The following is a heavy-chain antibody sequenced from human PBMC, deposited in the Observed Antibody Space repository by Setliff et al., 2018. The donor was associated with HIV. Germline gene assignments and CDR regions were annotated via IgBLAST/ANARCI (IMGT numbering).Heavy chain of an antibody. CDR3: VKGVQSLRPYYFDS. CDR2: ISGSGDST. CDR1: GFTFRNYI. Sequence: GGSLRLSCAVSGFTFRNYIMTWVRQAPGKGLEWVSAISGSGDSTYYSDSVKGRFTISRDNSKNTLYLQMSGLRAEDTAVYFCVKGVQSLRPYYFDSWGHGALVTVSS. V-gene: IGHV3-23*01. J-gene: IGHJ4*01.